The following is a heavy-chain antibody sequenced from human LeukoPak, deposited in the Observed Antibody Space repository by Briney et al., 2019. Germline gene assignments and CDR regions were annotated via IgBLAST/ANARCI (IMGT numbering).Heavy chain of an antibody. CDR3: AQGGIAVAGTPDYFDY. CDR1: GGSISSSSYY. Sequence: SETLSLTCTVSGGSISSSSYYWGWLRQPPGKGLEWIGSIYYSGSTYYNPSLKSRVTISVDTSKNQFSLKLSSVTAADTAVYYCAQGGIAVAGTPDYFDYRGQGTLVTVS. CDR2: IYYSGST. D-gene: IGHD6-19*01. J-gene: IGHJ4*02. V-gene: IGHV4-39*01.